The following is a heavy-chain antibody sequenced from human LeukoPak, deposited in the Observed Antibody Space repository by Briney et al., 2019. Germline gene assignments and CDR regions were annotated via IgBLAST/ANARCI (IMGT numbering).Heavy chain of an antibody. CDR3: ARGPRQKWEPTAFDY. V-gene: IGHV1-69*13. J-gene: IGHJ4*02. CDR2: IIPIFGTA. D-gene: IGHD1-26*01. Sequence: SVKVSCKASGGTFSSYAISWVRQAPGQGLEWMGGIIPIFGTANYAQKFQGRVTITADESTSTAYMELSSLRSEDTAVYYRARGPRQKWEPTAFDYWGQGTLVTVSS. CDR1: GGTFSSYA.